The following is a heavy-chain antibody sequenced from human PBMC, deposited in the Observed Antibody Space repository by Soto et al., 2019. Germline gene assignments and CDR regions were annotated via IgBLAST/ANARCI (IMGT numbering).Heavy chain of an antibody. CDR1: GFTFGTFG. Sequence: PGGYLRLSCSASGFTFGTFGMHWVRQAPGKGLEWVALIWYDGRKEDYADSVKGRFTISRDNSKNTLYLQMNSLRADDTAVYYCARDRWIVSTITTIDYWGQGTSVTVSS. V-gene: IGHV3-33*01. D-gene: IGHD5-12*01. J-gene: IGHJ4*02. CDR3: ARDRWIVSTITTIDY. CDR2: IWYDGRKE.